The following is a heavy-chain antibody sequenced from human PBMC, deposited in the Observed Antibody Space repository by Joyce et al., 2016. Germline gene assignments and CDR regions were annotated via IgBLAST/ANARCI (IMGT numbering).Heavy chain of an antibody. Sequence: DSVKGRFTISRDNSKNTLYLQMNSLRAEDTAVYYCAKRYDYVDYWGQGTLVTVSS. D-gene: IGHD3-16*01. V-gene: IGHV3-30*02. CDR3: AKRYDYVDY. J-gene: IGHJ4*02.